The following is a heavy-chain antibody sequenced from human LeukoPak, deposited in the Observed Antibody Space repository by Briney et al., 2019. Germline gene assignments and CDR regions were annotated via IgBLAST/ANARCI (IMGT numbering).Heavy chain of an antibody. Sequence: KESGPTLVKPTHTLTLTCTFSGFSLSTSGGGGGWIRQPPGKALESLPLIYWDDDKRYSPSLKSKLTIHKDPSKKQVVLTMTNMDHVHTATYYCAHSRGYWGQGTLVTVSS. V-gene: IGHV2-5*02. J-gene: IGHJ4*02. CDR3: AHSRGY. CDR1: GFSLSTSGGG. CDR2: IYWDDDK.